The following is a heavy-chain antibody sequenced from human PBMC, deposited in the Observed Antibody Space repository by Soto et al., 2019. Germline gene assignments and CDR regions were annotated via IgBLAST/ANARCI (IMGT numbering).Heavy chain of an antibody. Sequence: GGSLRLSCAASGFSVTNAWMNWVRQAPGKGLEWVGHIKSNADGGTTDYAAPVTGRFAILRDDSENMLYLQMDSLRSDDTAVYYCARAPRSSWYAPWGQGTLVTVSS. CDR3: ARAPRSSWYAP. V-gene: IGHV3-15*07. D-gene: IGHD6-13*01. CDR1: GFSVTNAW. J-gene: IGHJ5*02. CDR2: IKSNADGGTT.